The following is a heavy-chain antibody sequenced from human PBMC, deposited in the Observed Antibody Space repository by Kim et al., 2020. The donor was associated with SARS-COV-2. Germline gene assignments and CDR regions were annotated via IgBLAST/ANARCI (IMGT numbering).Heavy chain of an antibody. CDR3: AREEIAVAGMGY. V-gene: IGHV3-33*05. CDR2: ISYDGTNK. Sequence: GGSLRLSCAASGFTFSSYGMHWVRQAPGKGLEWVAVISYDGTNKYYADSVKGRFTISRDNSKNTLYLQMNSLRAEDTAVYYCAREEIAVAGMGYWGQGTL. D-gene: IGHD6-19*01. CDR1: GFTFSSYG. J-gene: IGHJ4*02.